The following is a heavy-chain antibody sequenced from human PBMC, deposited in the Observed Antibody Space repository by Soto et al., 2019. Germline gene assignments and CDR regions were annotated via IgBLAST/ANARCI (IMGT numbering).Heavy chain of an antibody. CDR1: GYTFTSYA. V-gene: IGHV1-3*01. J-gene: IGHJ6*02. D-gene: IGHD3-3*01. CDR3: ASDRLDFITIFGEDYYYGMDV. CDR2: INAGNGNT. Sequence: GASVKVSCKASGYTFTSYAMHWVRQAPGQRLEWMGWINAGNGNTKYSQKFQGRVTITRDTSASTAYMELSSLRSEDTAVYYCASDRLDFITIFGEDYYYGMDVWGQGTTVTVSS.